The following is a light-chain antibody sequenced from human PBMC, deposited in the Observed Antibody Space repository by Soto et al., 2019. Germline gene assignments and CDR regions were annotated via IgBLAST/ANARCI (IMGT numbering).Light chain of an antibody. CDR3: QTWGTGIPV. Sequence: QAVVTQSPSASASLGASVKLTCTLSSGHSSYAIAWHQQQPEKGPRYLMKLNSDGSHSKGDGIPDRFSGSSSGAERYLIISSLQSEDEADYYCQTWGTGIPVFGGGTKLTVL. CDR1: SGHSSYA. CDR2: LNSDGSH. J-gene: IGLJ2*01. V-gene: IGLV4-69*01.